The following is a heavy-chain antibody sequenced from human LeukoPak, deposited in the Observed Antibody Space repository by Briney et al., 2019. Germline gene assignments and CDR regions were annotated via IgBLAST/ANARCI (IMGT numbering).Heavy chain of an antibody. Sequence: ASVKVSCKASGYTFTSYGISWVRQAPGQGLEWMGWISGNNDNPNYGRKFQGRFTVTTDSSTSTAYMELRNLRFDDTAVYYCARDGTSTDDYWGQGTLVTVSS. CDR3: ARDGTSTDDY. CDR2: ISGNNDNP. D-gene: IGHD2-2*01. CDR1: GYTFTSYG. V-gene: IGHV1-18*01. J-gene: IGHJ4*02.